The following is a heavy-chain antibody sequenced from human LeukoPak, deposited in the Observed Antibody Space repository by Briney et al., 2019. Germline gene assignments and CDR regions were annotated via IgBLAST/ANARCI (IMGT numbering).Heavy chain of an antibody. J-gene: IGHJ3*02. V-gene: IGHV3-23*01. Sequence: GGSLRLSCAASGFTFSSYSMGWVRQAPGKGLEWVSGISSSGGSTYYTDSVKGRFTISRDNSWNTLSLQMNSLRAEDTASYYCAKGWSKSSLDGFDIWGQGTMVTVSS. CDR2: ISSSGGST. CDR1: GFTFSSYS. D-gene: IGHD6-13*01. CDR3: AKGWSKSSLDGFDI.